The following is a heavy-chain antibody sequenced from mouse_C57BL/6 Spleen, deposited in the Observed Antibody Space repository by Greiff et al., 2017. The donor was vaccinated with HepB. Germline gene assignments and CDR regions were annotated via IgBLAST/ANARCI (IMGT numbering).Heavy chain of an antibody. Sequence: EVQLQESGGGLVQPGGSMKLSCAASGFTFSDAWMDWVRQSPEKGLEWVAEIRNKANNHATYYAESVKGRFTISRDDSKSSVYLQMNSLRAEDTGIYYCTRPAGTGAMDYWGQGTSVTVSS. J-gene: IGHJ4*01. CDR2: IRNKANNHAT. D-gene: IGHD4-1*01. V-gene: IGHV6-6*01. CDR3: TRPAGTGAMDY. CDR1: GFTFSDAW.